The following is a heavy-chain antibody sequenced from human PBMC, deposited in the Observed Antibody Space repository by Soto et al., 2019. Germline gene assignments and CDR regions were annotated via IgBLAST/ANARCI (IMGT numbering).Heavy chain of an antibody. V-gene: IGHV3-74*01. D-gene: IGHD6-13*01. J-gene: IGHJ6*02. Sequence: TFSSYWMHWVRQAPGKGLVWVSRINSDGSSTSYADSVKGRFTISRDNAKNTLYLQMNSLRAEDTAVYYCARVSSSSNQYYYYYGMDVWGQGTTVTVSS. CDR2: INSDGSST. CDR1: TFSSYW. CDR3: ARVSSSSNQYYYYYGMDV.